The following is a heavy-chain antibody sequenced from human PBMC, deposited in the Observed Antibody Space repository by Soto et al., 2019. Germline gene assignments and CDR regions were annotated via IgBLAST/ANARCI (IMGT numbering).Heavy chain of an antibody. CDR1: GFTFSSYA. D-gene: IGHD4-4*01. CDR2: ISGSGGST. J-gene: IGHJ3*02. Sequence: EVQLLESGGGLVQPGGSLRLSCAASGFTFSSYAMSWVRQAPGKGLEWVSAISGSGGSTYYADSVKGRFTISRDNSKNTLYLQMNSLRAEDTAVYYCAKAPSTSVNPGDAFDIWGQGTMVTVSS. CDR3: AKAPSTSVNPGDAFDI. V-gene: IGHV3-23*01.